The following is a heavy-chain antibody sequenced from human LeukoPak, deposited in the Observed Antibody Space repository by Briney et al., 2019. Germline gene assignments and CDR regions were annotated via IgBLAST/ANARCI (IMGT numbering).Heavy chain of an antibody. Sequence: PGGSLRLSCAASGFTFSRYWMTWVRQAPGKGLEWVATLIQDGREKHYVDSVKGRLTISRDNAKNSVYLEMNSLRAEDTAVYFCASWGSVAGQRALDYWGQGTLVTVSS. D-gene: IGHD6-19*01. J-gene: IGHJ4*02. CDR2: LIQDGREK. CDR3: ASWGSVAGQRALDY. V-gene: IGHV3-7*03. CDR1: GFTFSRYW.